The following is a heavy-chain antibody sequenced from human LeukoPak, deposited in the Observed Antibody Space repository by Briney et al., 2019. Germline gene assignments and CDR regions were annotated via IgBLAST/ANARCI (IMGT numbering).Heavy chain of an antibody. J-gene: IGHJ4*02. CDR2: ISSSGSTI. CDR3: ARDASDNTVTTYYDY. CDR1: GFTFSDYY. D-gene: IGHD4-17*01. V-gene: IGHV3-11*01. Sequence: GGSLRLSCAASGFTFSDYYMSWIRQAPGKGLEWVSYISSSGSTIYYADSVKGRFTISRDNAKNSLYLQMNSLRAEDTAVYYCARDASDNTVTTYYDYWGQGTLVTVSS.